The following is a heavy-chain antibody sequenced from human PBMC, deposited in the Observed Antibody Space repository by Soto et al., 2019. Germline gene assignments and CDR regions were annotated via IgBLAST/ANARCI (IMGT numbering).Heavy chain of an antibody. Sequence: SETLSLTCTVSGGSISSYYWSWIRQPPGKGLEWIGYIYYSGSTNYNPSLKSRVTISVDTSKNQFSLKLSSVTAADTAVYYCARDRDGYNWWFDYWGQGTLVTVSS. CDR1: GGSISSYY. V-gene: IGHV4-59*01. CDR2: IYYSGST. J-gene: IGHJ4*02. CDR3: ARDRDGYNWWFDY. D-gene: IGHD1-1*01.